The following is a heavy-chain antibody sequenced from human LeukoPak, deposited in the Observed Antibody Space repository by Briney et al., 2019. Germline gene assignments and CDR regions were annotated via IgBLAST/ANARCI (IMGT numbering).Heavy chain of an antibody. D-gene: IGHD3-22*01. CDR2: ISGSSGTL. V-gene: IGHV3-23*01. CDR1: GFTFSTYD. Sequence: GGSLRLSCAASGFTFSTYDMNWVRQAPGKGLEWVSTISGSSGTLLYADSVKGRFTISRDNSKNTLYLQMNSLRAEDTAVYYCAKGRYYDSSDYQYYFDYWGQGTLVTVSS. J-gene: IGHJ4*02. CDR3: AKGRYYDSSDYQYYFDY.